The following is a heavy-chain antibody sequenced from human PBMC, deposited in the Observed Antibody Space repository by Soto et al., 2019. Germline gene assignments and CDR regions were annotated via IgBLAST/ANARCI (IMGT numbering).Heavy chain of an antibody. D-gene: IGHD2-2*02. J-gene: IGHJ5*02. CDR1: GGTFSSYA. CDR2: IIPIFGTA. CDR3: ASGTGGCSSTSCYTWAGGGWFDP. V-gene: IGHV1-69*06. Sequence: QVQLVQSGAEVKKPGSSVKVSCKASGGTFSSYAISWVRQAPGQGLEWMGGIIPIFGTANYAQKFQGRFTITAAKYTRTANLERSSRSAEDTAVSYCASGTGGCSSTSCYTWAGGGWFDPWVQGTLVTVSS.